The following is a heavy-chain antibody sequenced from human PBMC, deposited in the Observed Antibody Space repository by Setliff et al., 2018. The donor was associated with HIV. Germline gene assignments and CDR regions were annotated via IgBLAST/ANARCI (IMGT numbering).Heavy chain of an antibody. Sequence: GESLTISCAASGFTFSSYAMSWVRQAPGKGLEWVSAISGSGGSTYYADSVKGRFTISRDNSKNTLYLQMNSLRAEDTAVYYCANGIAVAGRPVAGRLYYYGMDVWGQGTTVTVSS. CDR3: ANGIAVAGRPVAGRLYYYGMDV. J-gene: IGHJ6*02. CDR1: GFTFSSYA. V-gene: IGHV3-23*01. D-gene: IGHD6-19*01. CDR2: ISGSGGST.